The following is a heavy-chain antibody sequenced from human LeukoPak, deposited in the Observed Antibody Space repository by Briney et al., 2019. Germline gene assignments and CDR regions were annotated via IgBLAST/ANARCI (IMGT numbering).Heavy chain of an antibody. CDR2: ISASGSNI. Sequence: PGGSLRLSCTVSGFPLSSYSMNWFRQAPGKGLEWVAYISASGSNIYYVDSVMGRFTVSRDNPKSSLFLQLNSPRAEDTAVYYCARVKGTYFDYWGQGALVTVSS. D-gene: IGHD1-1*01. CDR1: GFPLSSYS. V-gene: IGHV3-48*01. J-gene: IGHJ4*02. CDR3: ARVKGTYFDY.